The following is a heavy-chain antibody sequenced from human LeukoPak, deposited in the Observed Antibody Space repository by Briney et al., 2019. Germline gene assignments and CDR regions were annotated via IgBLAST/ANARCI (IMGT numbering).Heavy chain of an antibody. Sequence: SGGSLRLSCAASGFTFSSYGMSWLRQAPGKGLEWVSAISGSGGSTYYADSVKGRFTISRDNSKNTLYLQMNSLRAEDTAVYYRAKSELVVPHYYYYYYMDVWGKGTTVTISS. J-gene: IGHJ6*03. V-gene: IGHV3-23*01. CDR2: ISGSGGST. D-gene: IGHD2-2*01. CDR1: GFTFSSYG. CDR3: AKSELVVPHYYYYYYMDV.